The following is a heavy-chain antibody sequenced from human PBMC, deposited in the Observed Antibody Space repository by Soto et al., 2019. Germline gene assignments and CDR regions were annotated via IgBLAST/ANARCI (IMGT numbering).Heavy chain of an antibody. D-gene: IGHD5-12*01. V-gene: IGHV3-23*01. CDR2: ITGSGDYT. J-gene: IGHJ4*02. Sequence: EVQLLESGGGLVQPGGSLRLSCVASGFTFSIYNMNWVRQAPGKGLEWVSVITGSGDYTNYADSVKGRFTISRDNSKNTLYLQMNSLRATDTSVYVCARRIKSSFDYWGQGTLVTVAS. CDR1: GFTFSIYN. CDR3: ARRIKSSFDY.